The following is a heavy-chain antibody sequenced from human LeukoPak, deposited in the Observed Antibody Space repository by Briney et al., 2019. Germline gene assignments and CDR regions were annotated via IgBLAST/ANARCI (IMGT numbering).Heavy chain of an antibody. CDR1: GFTFSNYR. Sequence: GGSLRLSCAASGFTFSNYRMHWVRQAPGKGLVWVSRINTDGSRTTYADSVKGRFTISRDNAKNTLYLQMNSLRAEDTAVYYCARAVFGDYFDYWGQGTLVTVSS. CDR3: ARAVFGDYFDY. J-gene: IGHJ4*02. CDR2: INTDGSRT. D-gene: IGHD3-10*01. V-gene: IGHV3-74*01.